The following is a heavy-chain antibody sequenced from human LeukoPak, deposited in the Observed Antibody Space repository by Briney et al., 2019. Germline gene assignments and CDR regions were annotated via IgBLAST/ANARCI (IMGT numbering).Heavy chain of an antibody. J-gene: IGHJ4*02. CDR1: GFTFDDYG. Sequence: GXSLRLSCAASGFTFDDYGMSWVRQAPGKGLERVSGINWNGGSTVYADSVKGRFTISRDNAKNCLYLQMNSLRAEDTALYYCARADMVRGVITKYFDYWGQGTLVTVSS. D-gene: IGHD3-10*01. CDR3: ARADMVRGVITKYFDY. V-gene: IGHV3-20*04. CDR2: INWNGGST.